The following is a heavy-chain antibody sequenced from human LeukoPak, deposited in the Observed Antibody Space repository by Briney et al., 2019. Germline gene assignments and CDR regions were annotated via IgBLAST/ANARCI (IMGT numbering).Heavy chain of an antibody. J-gene: IGHJ4*02. CDR1: GGSISSSSYY. V-gene: IGHV4-39*07. D-gene: IGHD1-26*01. CDR2: IYYSGST. CDR3: ARGRIVGATKVYYFDY. Sequence: SETLSLTCTVSGGSISSSSYYWGWIRQPPGKGLEWIGSIYYSGSTYYNPSLKSRVTISVDTSKNQFSLKLSSVTAADTAVYYCARGRIVGATKVYYFDYWGQGTLVTVSS.